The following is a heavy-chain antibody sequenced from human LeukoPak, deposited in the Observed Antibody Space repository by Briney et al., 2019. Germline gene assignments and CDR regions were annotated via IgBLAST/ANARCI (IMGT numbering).Heavy chain of an antibody. Sequence: GGSLRLSCSGSGFTFSSYEMNWVRQAPGKGLEWISFINSSGSTIYYADSVKGRFTISRDNAKKSLYLQMNSLRVEDTAVYYCARDGILEWLLGWGQGTLVTVSS. CDR2: INSSGSTI. CDR3: ARDGILEWLLG. CDR1: GFTFSSYE. V-gene: IGHV3-48*03. J-gene: IGHJ4*02. D-gene: IGHD3-3*01.